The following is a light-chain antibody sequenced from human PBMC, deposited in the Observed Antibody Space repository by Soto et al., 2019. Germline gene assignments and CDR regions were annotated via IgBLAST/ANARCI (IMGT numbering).Light chain of an antibody. CDR3: QQYNDYWT. V-gene: IGKV1-5*01. Sequence: DIQMTQSPSTLSASVGDSVTITCRASQTIYRWLAWYQQKPGKAPRLIIYDGSNVESGVPSRFSGSGSGTEFTLTINSLQPDDFATYYCQQYNDYWTFGQGTKVEVK. CDR2: DGS. J-gene: IGKJ1*01. CDR1: QTIYRW.